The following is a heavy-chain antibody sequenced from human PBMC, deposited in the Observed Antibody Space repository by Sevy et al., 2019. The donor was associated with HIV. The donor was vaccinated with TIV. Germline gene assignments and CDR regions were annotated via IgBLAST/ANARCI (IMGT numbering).Heavy chain of an antibody. V-gene: IGHV4-59*12. CDR1: GGPISSYY. CDR3: ARGAPVRSGDDSLNWFDS. D-gene: IGHD5-12*01. CDR2: INYSGST. J-gene: IGHJ5*01. Sequence: SETLSLTCTVSGGPISSYYWSWIRQPPGKKLEWIGYINYSGSTKYNPSLNSRVTMSVDTSKNQFPLKLTSVTAADTAEYYCARGAPVRSGDDSLNWFDSWGQGTLVTVSS.